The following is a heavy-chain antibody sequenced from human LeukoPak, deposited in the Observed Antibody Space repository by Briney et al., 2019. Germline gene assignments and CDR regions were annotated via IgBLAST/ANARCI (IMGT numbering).Heavy chain of an antibody. CDR1: GGSISSSSYY. CDR3: ARLSPVSYYYDSSGYSGAFDI. CDR2: IYYSGST. J-gene: IGHJ3*02. Sequence: SETLSLTCTASGGSISSSSYYWGWIRQPPGKGLEWIGSIYYSGSTYYNPSLKSRVTISVDTSKNQFSLKLSSVTAADTAVYYCARLSPVSYYYDSSGYSGAFDIWGQGTMVTVSS. D-gene: IGHD3-22*01. V-gene: IGHV4-39*07.